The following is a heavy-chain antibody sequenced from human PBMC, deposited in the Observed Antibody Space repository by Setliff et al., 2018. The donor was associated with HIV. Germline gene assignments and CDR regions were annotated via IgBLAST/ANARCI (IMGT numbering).Heavy chain of an antibody. Sequence: PSETLSLTCTVSGESISGSSYSWGWIRQPPGKGPEWIGSITYSGSARYNPSLKSRVAISVDMSKNQFSLRVTSLTAADTAVYYCATNRVGNYPPDYWGRGTLVTVSS. CDR3: ATNRVGNYPPDY. V-gene: IGHV4-39*01. D-gene: IGHD1-7*01. CDR2: ITYSGSA. J-gene: IGHJ4*02. CDR1: GESISGSSYS.